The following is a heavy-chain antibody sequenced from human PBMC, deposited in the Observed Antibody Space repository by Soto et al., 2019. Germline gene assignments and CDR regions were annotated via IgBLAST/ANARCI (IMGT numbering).Heavy chain of an antibody. CDR2: IWYDGSNK. Sequence: QVQLVESGGGVVQPGRSLRLSCAASGFTFSSYGMHWVRQAPGKGLEWVAVIWYDGSNKYYADSVKGRFTISRDNSKNTLYLQMSSLRAEDTAVYYCAADSSGNFDYWGQGTLVTVSS. CDR3: AADSSGNFDY. J-gene: IGHJ4*02. CDR1: GFTFSSYG. V-gene: IGHV3-33*01. D-gene: IGHD3-22*01.